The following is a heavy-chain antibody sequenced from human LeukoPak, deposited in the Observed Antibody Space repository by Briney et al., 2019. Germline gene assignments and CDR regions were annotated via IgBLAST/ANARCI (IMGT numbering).Heavy chain of an antibody. CDR1: GYTFTSYY. V-gene: IGHV1-46*01. J-gene: IGHJ3*02. CDR3: ARVVRAVAGTPDAFDI. Sequence: ASVKVSCKASGYTFTSYYMHWVRQAPGQGLEWMGIINPSGGSTSYAQKFQGRVTMTRDMSTSTVYMELSSLRSEDTAVYYCARVVRAVAGTPDAFDIWGQGTMVTVSS. CDR2: INPSGGST. D-gene: IGHD6-19*01.